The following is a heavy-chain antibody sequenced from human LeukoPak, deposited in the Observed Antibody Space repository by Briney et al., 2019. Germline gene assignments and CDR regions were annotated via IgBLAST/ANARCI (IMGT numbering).Heavy chain of an antibody. Sequence: GGSLRLSCAASGFNFNDHYMSWIRQAPGKGLEWVAYISSSSSSTYYADSVKGRFTISRDNAKNSLYLQMNSLRAEDTALYYCAKDMGQLLVVPLDPWGQGTLVTVSS. CDR1: GFNFNDHY. CDR2: ISSSSSST. J-gene: IGHJ5*02. D-gene: IGHD2-2*01. CDR3: AKDMGQLLVVPLDP. V-gene: IGHV3-11*05.